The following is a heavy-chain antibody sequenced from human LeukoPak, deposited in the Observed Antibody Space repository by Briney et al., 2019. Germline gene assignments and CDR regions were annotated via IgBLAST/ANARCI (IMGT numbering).Heavy chain of an antibody. CDR1: GYTFTGYY. CDR2: INPNSGGT. CDR3: ARGPHWDPHFDY. D-gene: IGHD7-27*01. Sequence: GASVKVSRKASGYTFTGYYMHGVRQAPGQGLEWMGWINPNSGGTNYAQKFQGRVTMTRDTSISTAYMELSGLRSDDTAVYYCARGPHWDPHFDYWGQGTLVTVSS. J-gene: IGHJ4*02. V-gene: IGHV1-2*02.